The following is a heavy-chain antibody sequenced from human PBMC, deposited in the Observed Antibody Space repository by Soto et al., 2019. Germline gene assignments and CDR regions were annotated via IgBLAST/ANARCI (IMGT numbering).Heavy chain of an antibody. J-gene: IGHJ6*02. D-gene: IGHD5-18*01. V-gene: IGHV5-51*01. CDR3: ARRGIGYRYGSYYYYYRMDV. CDR2: IYPGDFDI. CDR1: GYQFIDYW. Sequence: GASLMISCKRSGYQFIDYWIGRVRQVPGKSLEWMGSIYPGDFDIKYGPSFQGQVTISADKSITTVYLQGRGLKATDTSMYSCARRGIGYRYGSYYYYYRMDVWGQGIRVTVSS.